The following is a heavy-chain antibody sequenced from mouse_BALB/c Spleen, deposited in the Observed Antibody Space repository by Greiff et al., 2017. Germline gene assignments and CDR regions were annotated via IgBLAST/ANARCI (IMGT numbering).Heavy chain of an antibody. J-gene: IGHJ4*01. CDR2: IWAGGST. CDR3: ATYRYDRDYAMDY. Sequence: VQGVESGPGLVAPSQSLSITCTVSGFSLTSYGVHWVRQPPGKGLEWLGVIWAGGSTNYNSALMSRLSISKDNSKSQVFLKMNSLQTDDTAMYYCATYRYDRDYAMDYWGQGTSVTVSS. D-gene: IGHD2-14*01. V-gene: IGHV2-9*02. CDR1: GFSLTSYG.